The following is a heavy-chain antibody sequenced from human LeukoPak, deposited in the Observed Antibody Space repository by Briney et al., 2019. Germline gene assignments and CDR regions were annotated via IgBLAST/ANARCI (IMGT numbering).Heavy chain of an antibody. CDR1: GFSVNDNY. D-gene: IGHD4-17*01. CDR3: ARTSPVYGDYDY. CDR2: MFPDGRT. J-gene: IGHJ4*02. Sequence: PGGSLRLSCAVSGFSVNDNYMSWVRQAPGKGLQWVSVMFPDGRTYYADSVKGRLTISRDLARNTLLLQMHSLRADDTAVHYCARTSPVYGDYDYWGQGTLVTVSS. V-gene: IGHV3-53*01.